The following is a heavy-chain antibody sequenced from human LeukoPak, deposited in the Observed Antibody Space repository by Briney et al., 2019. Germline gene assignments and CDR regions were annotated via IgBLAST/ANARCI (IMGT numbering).Heavy chain of an antibody. V-gene: IGHV4-31*03. Sequence: SETLSLTCTVSGGSISSGGYYWSWIRQHPGKGLEWIGYIYYSGSTYYNPSLKSRVTISVDTSKNQFSLKLSSVTAADTAVYYGARGGYSSSWYGYWGQGTLVTVSS. D-gene: IGHD6-13*01. CDR2: IYYSGST. CDR1: GGSISSGGYY. J-gene: IGHJ4*02. CDR3: ARGGYSSSWYGY.